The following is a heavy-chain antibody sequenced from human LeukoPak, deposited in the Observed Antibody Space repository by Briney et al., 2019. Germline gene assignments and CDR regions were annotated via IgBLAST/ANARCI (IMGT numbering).Heavy chain of an antibody. CDR2: IYYSGST. J-gene: IGHJ6*03. Sequence: SETLSLTCTVSGDSISSYYWSWIRQPPGKGLEWIGYIYYSGSTKYNPSLKSRVTISLDTSKTQFSLQLNSVTPEDTAVYFCARDDLQLVRRLGGTTEYYYYYYMDVWGKGTTVTVSS. CDR1: GDSISSYY. V-gene: IGHV4-59*12. CDR3: ARDDLQLVRRLGGTTEYYYYYYMDV. D-gene: IGHD6-13*01.